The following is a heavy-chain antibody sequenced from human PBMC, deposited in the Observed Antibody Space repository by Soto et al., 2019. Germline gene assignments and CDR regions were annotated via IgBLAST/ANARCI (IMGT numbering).Heavy chain of an antibody. Sequence: ASLKVSCKVSGYTLTELSMHWVRQAPGKGLEWMGGFDPEDGETIYAQKFQGRVTMTEDTSTDTAYMELSSLRSEDTAVYYCAIGNHSGSYYFDYWGQGTLVTVS. V-gene: IGHV1-24*01. CDR2: FDPEDGET. J-gene: IGHJ4*02. CDR1: GYTLTELS. D-gene: IGHD1-26*01. CDR3: AIGNHSGSYYFDY.